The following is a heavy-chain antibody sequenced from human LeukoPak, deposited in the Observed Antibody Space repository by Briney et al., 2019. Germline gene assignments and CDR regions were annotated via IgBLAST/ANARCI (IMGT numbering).Heavy chain of an antibody. CDR2: IIPIFGTA. Sequence: ASVKVSCKASGGTFSSYAISWVRQAPGQGLEWMGGIIPIFGTANYAQKFQGRVTITTDESTSTAYMELSSLRSEDTAVYYCARDFAYKQRLHDNWFDPWGQGTLATVSS. CDR1: GGTFSSYA. CDR3: ARDFAYKQRLHDNWFDP. V-gene: IGHV1-69*05. D-gene: IGHD4-11*01. J-gene: IGHJ5*02.